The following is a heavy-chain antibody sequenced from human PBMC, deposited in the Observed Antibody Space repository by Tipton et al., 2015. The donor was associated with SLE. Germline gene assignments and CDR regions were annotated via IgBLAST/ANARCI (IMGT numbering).Heavy chain of an antibody. CDR1: GFTFSNYG. CDR2: MWYDGSNE. Sequence: RSLRLSCAASGFTFSNYGMHWVRQAPGKGLEWVALMWYDGSNEHYAESVKGRFTISRDNSNNMFYLQMNSLRAEDTAVYYCARGPAGRGVIILYDYWGQGTLVTVSS. V-gene: IGHV3-33*01. J-gene: IGHJ4*02. D-gene: IGHD3-10*01. CDR3: ARGPAGRGVIILYDY.